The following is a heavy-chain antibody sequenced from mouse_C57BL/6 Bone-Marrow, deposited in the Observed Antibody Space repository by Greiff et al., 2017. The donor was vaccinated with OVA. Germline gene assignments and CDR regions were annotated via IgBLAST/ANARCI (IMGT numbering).Heavy chain of an antibody. D-gene: IGHD2-14*01. CDR2: IDPSDSET. CDR1: GYTFTSYW. J-gene: IGHJ2*01. CDR3: ARRYWAYYFDY. V-gene: IGHV1-52*01. Sequence: QVQLKQPGAELVRPGSSVKLSCKASGYTFTSYWMHWVKQRPIQGLEWIGNIDPSDSETHYNQKFKDKATLTVDKSSSTAYMQLSSLTSEDSAVYYCARRYWAYYFDYWGQGTTLTVSS.